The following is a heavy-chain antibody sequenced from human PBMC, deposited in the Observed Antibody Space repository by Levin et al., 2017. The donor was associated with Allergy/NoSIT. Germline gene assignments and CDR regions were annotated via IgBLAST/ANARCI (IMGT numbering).Heavy chain of an antibody. CDR2: IYTSGST. CDR3: ARAGGYCSSTSCQSMDV. CDR1: GGSISSYY. Sequence: PSETLSLTCTVSGGSISSYYWSWIRQPAGKGLEWIGRIYTSGSTNYNPSLKSRVTMSVDTSKNQFSLKLSSVTAADTAVYYCARAGGYCSSTSCQSMDVWGQGTTVTVSS. J-gene: IGHJ6*02. D-gene: IGHD2-2*03. V-gene: IGHV4-4*07.